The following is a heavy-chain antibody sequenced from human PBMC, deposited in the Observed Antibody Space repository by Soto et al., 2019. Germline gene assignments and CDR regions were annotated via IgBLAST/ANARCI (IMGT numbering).Heavy chain of an antibody. J-gene: IGHJ4*02. CDR1: GYTFTSYY. CDR3: ARDLRRFYSSGWYYFDY. V-gene: IGHV1-46*01. Sequence: QVQLVQSGAEVKKPGASVKVSCKASGYTFTSYYMHWVRQAPGQGLQWMGIINPSGGGTTYAQKFRGRGTMTRDTYTSTVYMELSSLRSEDTAVYYCARDLRRFYSSGWYYFDYWGQGTLVTVSS. D-gene: IGHD6-19*01. CDR2: INPSGGGT.